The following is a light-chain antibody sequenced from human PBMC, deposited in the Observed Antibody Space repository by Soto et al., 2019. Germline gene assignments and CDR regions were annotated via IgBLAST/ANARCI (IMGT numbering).Light chain of an antibody. CDR3: QQRSNWL. CDR2: GAS. J-gene: IGKJ3*01. V-gene: IGKV3-15*01. CDR1: QSVSSN. Sequence: EIVMTQSPATLSVSPGERATLSCRASQSVSSNLAWYHQKPGQAPRLLIYGASTRATGIPARFSGSGSGTEFTLTISSMQSEDFAVYYCQQRSNWLVGPGTKVDIK.